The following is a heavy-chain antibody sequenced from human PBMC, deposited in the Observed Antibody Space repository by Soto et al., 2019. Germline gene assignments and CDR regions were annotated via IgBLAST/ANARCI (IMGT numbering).Heavy chain of an antibody. CDR3: ARYKTTLAYSGMAV. Sequence: QVQLVQSGAEVKKPGSSSKVSCKASGGTFSSYAISWVRQAPGLGLEWMGGIIPIFGTANYAQKFQVRVTITVDESTSTAYMEMSSLRSEVTVVYYCARYKTTLAYSGMAVWGQVTTVPVT. CDR1: GGTFSSYA. D-gene: IGHD4-17*01. CDR2: IIPIFGTA. J-gene: IGHJ6*02. V-gene: IGHV1-69*01.